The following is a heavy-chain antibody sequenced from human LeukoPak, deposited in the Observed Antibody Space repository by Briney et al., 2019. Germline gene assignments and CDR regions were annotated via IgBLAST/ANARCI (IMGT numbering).Heavy chain of an antibody. V-gene: IGHV3-23*01. CDR2: VSGSGGST. CDR1: GFPFSSYA. D-gene: IGHD4-11*01. J-gene: IGHJ6*02. CDR3: ARGLQPPVLYGMDV. Sequence: GGSLRLSCAASGFPFSSYAMSWVRQAPGKGLEWVSAVSGSGGSTYYADSVKGRFTISRDNSKNTLYLQMNSLRAEDMAVYYCARGLQPPVLYGMDVWGQGTTVTVSS.